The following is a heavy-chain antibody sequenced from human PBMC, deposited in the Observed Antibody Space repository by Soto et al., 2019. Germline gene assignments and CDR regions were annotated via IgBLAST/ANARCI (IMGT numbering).Heavy chain of an antibody. J-gene: IGHJ4*02. CDR3: TRDSPPFDY. CDR1: GFTFSSYW. V-gene: IGHV3-74*01. CDR2: ISSDGTNT. Sequence: PGGSLRLSCAASGFTFSSYWMHWVRQVPGKGLVWVSRISSDGTNTRYADSVKGRFTISRDNAKNTLYLQMNSLSPEDTAVYYCTRDSPPFDYWGRGTLVTVSS.